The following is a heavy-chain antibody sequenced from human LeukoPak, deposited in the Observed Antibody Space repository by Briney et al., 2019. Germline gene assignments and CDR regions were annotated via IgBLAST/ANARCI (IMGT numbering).Heavy chain of an antibody. Sequence: GGSLRLSCAASGFTFSSYEMNWFRQAPGKGLEWISYISSSAGTIYYADSVKGRFTISRDNAKNSLYLEMNSLGAEDSAVYYCVGKTVGAKTWFDPWGQGPLVTVSS. CDR1: GFTFSSYE. CDR3: VGKTVGAKTWFDP. CDR2: ISSSAGTI. V-gene: IGHV3-48*03. D-gene: IGHD1-26*01. J-gene: IGHJ5*02.